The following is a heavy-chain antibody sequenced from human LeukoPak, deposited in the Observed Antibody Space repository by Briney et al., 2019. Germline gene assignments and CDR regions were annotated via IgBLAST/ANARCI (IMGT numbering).Heavy chain of an antibody. V-gene: IGHV3-30*03. Sequence: TGGSLRLSYAASRFTFSSYGMHWVRQAPGKGLEWVAVISYDGSIKYYADSVKGRFTISRDNSKNTLYLQMNSLRAEDTAVYYCARDLGRDGYFDYWGQGTLVTVSS. CDR3: ARDLGRDGYFDY. CDR1: RFTFSSYG. D-gene: IGHD5-24*01. J-gene: IGHJ4*02. CDR2: ISYDGSIK.